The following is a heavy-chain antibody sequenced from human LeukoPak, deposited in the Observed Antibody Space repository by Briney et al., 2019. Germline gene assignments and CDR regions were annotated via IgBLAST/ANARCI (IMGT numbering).Heavy chain of an antibody. Sequence: PGGSLRLSCAASGFTVSSNYMSWVRQAPGKGLEWVSIIYSGGSTYYEDSVKGRFTFSRDNSKNTLFLQMTRLRAEDTALYYCAKVGGLVAHTGDYWGQGSLVTVSS. J-gene: IGHJ4*02. CDR1: GFTVSSNY. CDR2: IYSGGST. CDR3: AKVGGLVAHTGDY. V-gene: IGHV3-53*01. D-gene: IGHD2-15*01.